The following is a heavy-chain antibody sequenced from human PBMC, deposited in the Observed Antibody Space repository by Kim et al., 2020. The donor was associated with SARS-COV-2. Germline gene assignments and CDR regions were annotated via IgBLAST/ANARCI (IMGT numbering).Heavy chain of an antibody. CDR3: ARHARLVSTFDL. CDR1: GQSITDTSSF. Sequence: SETLSLTCSVSGQSITDTSSFWGWVRQAPGAGLEWIASVSYQFYTYYNPSLKSLVAVSVDMSTNQFSLRLHSLSASDAAVYFCARHARLVSTFDLWGQG. J-gene: IGHJ4*02. CDR2: VSYQFYT. V-gene: IGHV4-39*01. D-gene: IGHD2-2*01.